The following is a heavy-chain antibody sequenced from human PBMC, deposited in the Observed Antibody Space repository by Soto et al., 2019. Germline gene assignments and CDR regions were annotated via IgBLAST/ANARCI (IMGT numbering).Heavy chain of an antibody. CDR3: ERPGHSFGGVI. CDR2: IFYSGTA. J-gene: IGHJ4*02. CDR1: GGSFSGYY. D-gene: IGHD3-16*01. Sequence: SETLSLTCAVYGGSFSGYYWSWIRQPPGKGLEYIGYIFYSGTADFNPSLRSRVTMSVDSSNNQFSLKLRSVTAADTAVYYCERPGHSFGGVIWGQGILVTVCS. V-gene: IGHV4-59*01.